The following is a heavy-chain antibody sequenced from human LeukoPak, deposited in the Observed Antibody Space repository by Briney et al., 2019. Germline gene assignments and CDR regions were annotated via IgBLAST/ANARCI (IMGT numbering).Heavy chain of an antibody. CDR2: IYHSGNT. CDR1: GYSISSGYD. CDR3: ARQGGSYWDCFDP. V-gene: IGHV4-38-2*01. D-gene: IGHD2-15*01. Sequence: SETLSLTCAVSGYSISSGYDWGWIRQPPGKGLDWIGSIYHSGNTYYNPSLKSRVTISVDTSKNQFSLKLSSVTAADTAVYYCARQGGSYWDCFDPWGQGTLVTVSS. J-gene: IGHJ5*02.